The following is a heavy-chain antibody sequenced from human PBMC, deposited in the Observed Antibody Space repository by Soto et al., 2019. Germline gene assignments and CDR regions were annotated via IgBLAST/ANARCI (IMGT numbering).Heavy chain of an antibody. CDR2: IYHSGST. V-gene: IGHV4-4*02. CDR3: ARDPNTKFWGPNVGTKRIAAAGNFDY. Sequence: PSETLSLTCAVSGGSISSSNWWSWVRQPPGKGLEWIGEIYHSGSTNYNPSLKSRVTISVDKSKNQFSLKLSSVTAADTAVYYCARDPNTKFWGPNVGTKRIAAAGNFDYWGQGTLVTVSS. D-gene: IGHD6-13*01. CDR1: GGSISSSNW. J-gene: IGHJ4*02.